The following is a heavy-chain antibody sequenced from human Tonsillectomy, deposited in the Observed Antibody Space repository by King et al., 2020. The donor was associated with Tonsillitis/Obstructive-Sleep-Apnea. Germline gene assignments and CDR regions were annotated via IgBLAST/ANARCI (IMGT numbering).Heavy chain of an antibody. Sequence: AQLVQSGTEVKNPGASVKLSCKASGYTFTNYAIHWVRQAPGQRLEWMGWVNTGNGNTKYSQNFQGRVTITRETSAPTAYMELSSLKSEDTAVYYCARDPNSGFLNYWGQGTLVTVSS. CDR2: VNTGNGNT. CDR3: ARDPNSGFLNY. J-gene: IGHJ4*02. D-gene: IGHD5-12*01. V-gene: IGHV1-3*04. CDR1: GYTFTNYA.